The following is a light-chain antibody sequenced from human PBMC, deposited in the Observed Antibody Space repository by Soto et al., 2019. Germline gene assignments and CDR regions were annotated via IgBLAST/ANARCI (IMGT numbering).Light chain of an antibody. V-gene: IGKV3-20*01. Sequence: EIVLTQSPGTLSLSPGERATLSCRASQSVSSSYLAWYQQKPGQAPGLLIYGASSRATGIPDRLSGIGFGTDFTLTFSRLEPEDFAVYYCQQYGSSPRTFGQGTKVDIK. CDR1: QSVSSSY. CDR2: GAS. CDR3: QQYGSSPRT. J-gene: IGKJ1*01.